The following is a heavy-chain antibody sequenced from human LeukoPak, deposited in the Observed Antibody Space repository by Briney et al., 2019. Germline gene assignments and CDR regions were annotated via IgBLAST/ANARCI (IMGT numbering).Heavy chain of an antibody. CDR3: AKDLLLGELNLLFDY. V-gene: IGHV3-48*03. CDR2: ISSSGSTI. CDR1: GFTFSSYE. D-gene: IGHD1-26*01. J-gene: IGHJ4*02. Sequence: GGSLRLSCAASGFTFSSYEMNWVRQAPGKGLEWVSYISSSGSTIYYADSVKGRFTISRDNSKNTLYLQMNSLRAEDTAVYYCAKDLLLGELNLLFDYWGQGTLVTVSS.